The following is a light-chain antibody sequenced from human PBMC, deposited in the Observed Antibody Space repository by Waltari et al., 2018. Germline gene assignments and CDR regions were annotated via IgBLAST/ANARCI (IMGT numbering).Light chain of an antibody. CDR3: SSYTSSSTLPAV. J-gene: IGLJ7*01. V-gene: IGLV2-14*03. CDR1: SSDVGGYNY. CDR2: DVS. Sequence: QSALTQPASVSGSPGQSITIPCTGTSSDVGGYNYVSWYHQHPAKAPKLMIYDVSNRPSGVSNRFSGSKSGNTASLTISGLQAEDEAEYYCSSYTSSSTLPAVFGGGTQLTVL.